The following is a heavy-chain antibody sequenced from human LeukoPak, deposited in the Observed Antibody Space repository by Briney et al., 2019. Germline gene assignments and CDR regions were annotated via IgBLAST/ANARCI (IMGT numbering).Heavy chain of an antibody. V-gene: IGHV4-59*01. D-gene: IGHD3-22*01. CDR2: IFSRGSS. J-gene: IGHJ4*02. CDR3: ERASDSSGYYDLDY. Sequence: SETLSLTCSVFGGSISNYYWSWIRKPPGKGLDGIGYIFSRGSSNYSTSLKSRDTISVDTSKNQFSLKLSSVAAADTAVYYCERASDSSGYYDLDYWGQGTLVTVST. CDR1: GGSISNYY.